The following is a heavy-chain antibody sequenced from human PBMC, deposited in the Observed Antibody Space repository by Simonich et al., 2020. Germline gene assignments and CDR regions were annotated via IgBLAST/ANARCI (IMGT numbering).Heavy chain of an antibody. Sequence: EVQLVESGGGLVQPGGSLRLSCAASGFTFSSYSMNWVRQAPGKGVEWVSYISSSSSTIYYADSVKGRFTISRDNAKNSLYLQMNSLRAEDTAVYYCARDSSYYAFDIWGQGTMVTVSS. CDR3: ARDSSYYAFDI. CDR2: ISSSSSTI. V-gene: IGHV3-48*01. D-gene: IGHD5-12*01. J-gene: IGHJ3*02. CDR1: GFTFSSYS.